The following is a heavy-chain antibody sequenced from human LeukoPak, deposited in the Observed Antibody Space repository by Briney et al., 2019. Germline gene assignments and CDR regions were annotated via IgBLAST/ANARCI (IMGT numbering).Heavy chain of an antibody. D-gene: IGHD1-14*01. CDR1: GGSNSSSSYY. J-gene: IGHJ4*02. CDR3: ARTKTGRVY. Sequence: SETLSLTCTVSGGSNSSSSYYWGWIRQPPGKGLEWIGSIYYSGSTYYNPSLKSRVTISVDTSKNQFSLKLSSVTAADTAVYYCARTKTGRVYWGQGTLVTVSS. V-gene: IGHV4-39*01. CDR2: IYYSGST.